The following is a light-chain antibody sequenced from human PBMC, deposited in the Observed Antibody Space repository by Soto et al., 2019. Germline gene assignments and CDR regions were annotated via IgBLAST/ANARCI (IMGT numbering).Light chain of an antibody. J-gene: IGKJ1*01. Sequence: EIVLTQSPATMSLSPGHGATLACRASQSITKFLAWYQQRPGQPPRLLSYEASDRDSGVPAKFSGSGSGTDFTLTISSLEPEDFASYYFQRRLTGPWTFGQGTRVEI. CDR3: QRRLTGPWT. V-gene: IGKV3-11*01. CDR2: EAS. CDR1: QSITKF.